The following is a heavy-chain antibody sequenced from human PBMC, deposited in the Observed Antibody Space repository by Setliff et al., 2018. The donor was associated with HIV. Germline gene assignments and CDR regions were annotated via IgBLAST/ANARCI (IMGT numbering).Heavy chain of an antibody. CDR1: GDSVSSRSYY. CDR2: IYFNGIT. D-gene: IGHD3-3*01. V-gene: IGHV4-39*01. CDR3: VTVVQDDLGVVLFGY. Sequence: NPSETLSLTCSVSGDSVSSRSYYWGWIRQSPGKGLEWIGSIYFNGITHDNPSLKSRVTTSVDTSKNQFSLKLSSVTAADTAIYYCVTVVQDDLGVVLFGYWGQGTLVTVSS. J-gene: IGHJ4*02.